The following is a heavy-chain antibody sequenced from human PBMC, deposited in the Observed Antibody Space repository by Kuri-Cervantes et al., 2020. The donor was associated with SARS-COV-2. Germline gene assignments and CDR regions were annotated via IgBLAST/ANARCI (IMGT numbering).Heavy chain of an antibody. V-gene: IGHV1-3*04. J-gene: IGHJ3*02. Sequence: ASVKVSCKASGYTFSSYAIHWVRQAPGQGLEWMGWINTATGNTHYSQKFQGGVTITRDTAASTEYMDLNSLRSEDTAVYCCAREVGYCDSGRCYGLDAFDIWGQGTMVTVSS. CDR3: AREVGYCDSGRCYGLDAFDI. CDR2: INTATGNT. CDR1: GYTFSSYA. D-gene: IGHD2-2*01.